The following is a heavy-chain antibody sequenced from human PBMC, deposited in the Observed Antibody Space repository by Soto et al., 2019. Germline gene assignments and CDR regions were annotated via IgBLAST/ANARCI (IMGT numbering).Heavy chain of an antibody. CDR1: GYSISSSNG. CDR3: ARRQIQGPIDY. V-gene: IGHV4-28*01. Sequence: PWETLSLTCAVSGYSISSSNGWGWIRQPPGKGLEWIGYIYYSGTTYYNPSLKSRVTMSVDTSKNQFFLKLTSVTAVDTAVYYCARRQIQGPIDYSGHGTLGTVS. CDR2: IYYSGTT. J-gene: IGHJ4*01.